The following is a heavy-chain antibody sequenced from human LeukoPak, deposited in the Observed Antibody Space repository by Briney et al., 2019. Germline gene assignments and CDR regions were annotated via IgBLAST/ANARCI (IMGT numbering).Heavy chain of an antibody. CDR2: IYSGGST. Sequence: QPGGSLRLSCAASGFTFSSYAMSWVRQAPGKGLEWVSVIYSGGSTYYADSVKGRFTISRDNSKNTLYLQMNSLRAEDTAVYYCARDLYLRGTRLYGMDVWGQGTTVTVSS. J-gene: IGHJ6*02. CDR1: GFTFSSYA. CDR3: ARDLYLRGTRLYGMDV. D-gene: IGHD2/OR15-2a*01. V-gene: IGHV3-53*01.